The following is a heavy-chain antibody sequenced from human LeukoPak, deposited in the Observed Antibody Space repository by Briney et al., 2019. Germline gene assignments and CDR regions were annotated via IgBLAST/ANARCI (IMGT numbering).Heavy chain of an antibody. CDR1: GGTFSSYA. CDR3: ARDRQVGASTCFAY. CDR2: IIPIFGKA. V-gene: IGHV1-69*13. J-gene: IGHJ4*02. D-gene: IGHD1-26*01. Sequence: ASVKVSCKASGGTFSSYAINWVRQAPGQGLEWMGGIIPIFGKAKYAQKFQGRVTITADESTSTAYMELSSLRSEDTAVYYCARDRQVGASTCFAYWGQGTLVTVSS.